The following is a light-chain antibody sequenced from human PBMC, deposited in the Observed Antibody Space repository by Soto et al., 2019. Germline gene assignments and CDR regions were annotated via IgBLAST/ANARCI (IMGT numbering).Light chain of an antibody. CDR1: QGISSY. V-gene: IGKV1-9*01. J-gene: IGKJ1*01. CDR2: AAS. Sequence: DIKLTQSPSFLSASVGDRITITCRASQGISSYLAWYQQKPGKAPKLLMYAASTLQSGVPSRFSGSGSGTEFTFTISSLQAEDFATYYCQQLNNYPRTFGQGTKVDI. CDR3: QQLNNYPRT.